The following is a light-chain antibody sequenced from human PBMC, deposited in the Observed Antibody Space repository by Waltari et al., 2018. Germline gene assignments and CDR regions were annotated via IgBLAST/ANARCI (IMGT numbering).Light chain of an antibody. J-gene: IGLJ2*01. CDR1: NSAVGPYNL. CDR2: EVN. Sequence: QSALTQPASVSGSPGQTITISCTGSNSAVGPYNLFSWYQQHPGKAPKLLLYEVNQRPSGVSSRFSGSKSGITASLTISGLQAEDEADFYCCSYAGSTTWLFGGGTRLTVL. V-gene: IGLV2-23*02. CDR3: CSYAGSTTWL.